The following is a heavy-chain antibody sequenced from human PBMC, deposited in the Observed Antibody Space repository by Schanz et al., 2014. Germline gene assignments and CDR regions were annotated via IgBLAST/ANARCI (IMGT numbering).Heavy chain of an antibody. D-gene: IGHD3-9*01. CDR3: ARQILIGAFDI. CDR1: GGSISSSSYY. J-gene: IGHJ4*02. CDR2: IYYRGNT. Sequence: QLQLQESGPGLVKPSETLSLTCTVSGGSISSSSYYWGWIRQTSGKGLEWIGSIYYRGNTYYNPSLKSRVPIPVDPSKTQFSRKLSSVTAADTAVYYCARQILIGAFDIWGQGTLVTVSS. V-gene: IGHV4-39*01.